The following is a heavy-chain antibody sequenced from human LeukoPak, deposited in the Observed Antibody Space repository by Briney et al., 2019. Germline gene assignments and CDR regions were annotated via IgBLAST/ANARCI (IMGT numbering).Heavy chain of an antibody. V-gene: IGHV3-23*01. CDR3: AKAKTRGQYYFDY. J-gene: IGHJ4*02. Sequence: GGSLRPSCAASGFTFSNYAMSWVRQAPGKGLEWVSAISGSGGSTYYADSVKGRFTISRDNSKNTLYLQMNSLRAEDTAVYYCAKAKTRGQYYFDYWGQGTLVTVSS. CDR2: ISGSGGST. CDR1: GFTFSNYA.